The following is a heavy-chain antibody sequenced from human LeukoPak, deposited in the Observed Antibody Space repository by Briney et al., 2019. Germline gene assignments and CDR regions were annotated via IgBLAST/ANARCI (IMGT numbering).Heavy chain of an antibody. Sequence: SETLSLTCTVSGGSISSYYWSWIRQPPGKGLEWIGYIYYSGSTNYNPSLKSRVTISVDTSKNQFSLKLSSVTAADTAVYYCARTAPDDDYGDYGGWFDPWGRGTLVTVSS. J-gene: IGHJ5*02. CDR1: GGSISSYY. D-gene: IGHD4-17*01. CDR3: ARTAPDDDYGDYGGWFDP. V-gene: IGHV4-59*01. CDR2: IYYSGST.